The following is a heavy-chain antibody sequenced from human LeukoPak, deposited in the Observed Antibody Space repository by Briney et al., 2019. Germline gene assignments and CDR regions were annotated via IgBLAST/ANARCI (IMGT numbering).Heavy chain of an antibody. CDR3: ARAGNALLRLFDY. CDR2: IKQDGSER. CDR1: GFSFSTYW. Sequence: GGSLRLPCAASGFSFSTYWMSWVRQAPGKGLEWVANIKQDGSERYFVDSVRGRFTISRDNAKNSLFLQMNSLRVDDTAVYYCARAGNALLRLFDYWGQGTLVTVSS. V-gene: IGHV3-7*01. D-gene: IGHD3-10*01. J-gene: IGHJ4*02.